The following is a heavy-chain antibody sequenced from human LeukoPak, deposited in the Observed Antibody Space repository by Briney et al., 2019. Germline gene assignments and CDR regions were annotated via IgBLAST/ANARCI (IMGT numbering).Heavy chain of an antibody. V-gene: IGHV4-38-2*01. Sequence: SETLSLTCAVSGYSISSGYYWGWIRQPPGKGLEWIGSIYHSGSTYYNPSLKSRVTISVDTSKNQFSLKLSSVTAADTAVYYCARGTYGFWSGYYTEPYYYYYMDVWGKGTTVTVSS. CDR1: GYSISSGYY. D-gene: IGHD3-3*01. J-gene: IGHJ6*03. CDR2: IYHSGST. CDR3: ARGTYGFWSGYYTEPYYYYYMDV.